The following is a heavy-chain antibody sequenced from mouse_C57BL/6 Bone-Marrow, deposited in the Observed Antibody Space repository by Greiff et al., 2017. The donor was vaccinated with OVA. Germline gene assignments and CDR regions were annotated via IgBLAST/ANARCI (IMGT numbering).Heavy chain of an antibody. V-gene: IGHV1-26*01. J-gene: IGHJ2*01. CDR2: INPNNGGT. Sequence: VQLQQSGPELVKPGASVKISCKASGYTFTDYYMNWVKQSHGKSLEWIGDINPNNGGTSYNQKFKGKATLTVDKSSSTAYMELRSLTSEDSAVYYCARGGLWRLRLSYWGQGTTLTVSS. D-gene: IGHD2-4*01. CDR1: GYTFTDYY. CDR3: ARGGLWRLRLSY.